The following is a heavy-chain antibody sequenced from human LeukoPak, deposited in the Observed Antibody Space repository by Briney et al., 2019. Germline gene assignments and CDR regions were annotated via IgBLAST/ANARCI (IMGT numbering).Heavy chain of an antibody. Sequence: SETLSLTCAAYGGSFSGYYWSWIRQPPGKGLEWIGEINHSGSTNYNPSLKSRVTISVDTSKNQFSLKLSSVTAADTAVYYCARRWPAVAGGIWFDPWGQGTLVTVSS. CDR2: INHSGST. D-gene: IGHD6-19*01. CDR1: GGSFSGYY. V-gene: IGHV4-34*01. J-gene: IGHJ5*02. CDR3: ARRWPAVAGGIWFDP.